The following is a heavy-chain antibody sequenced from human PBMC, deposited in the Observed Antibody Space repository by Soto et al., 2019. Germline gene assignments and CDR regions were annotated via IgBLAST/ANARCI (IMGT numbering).Heavy chain of an antibody. Sequence: QVQLVESGGGVVQPGRSLRLSCAASGFTFSSYAMHWVRQAPGKGLEWVAVISYDGSNKYYSDSVKGRFTISRDNSKNTLYLQMNSLRAEDTAVYYCARDSTVYATYYWYVDLWGRGTLVTVSS. CDR1: GFTFSSYA. CDR3: ARDSTVYATYYWYVDL. D-gene: IGHD2-8*01. CDR2: ISYDGSNK. V-gene: IGHV3-30-3*01. J-gene: IGHJ2*01.